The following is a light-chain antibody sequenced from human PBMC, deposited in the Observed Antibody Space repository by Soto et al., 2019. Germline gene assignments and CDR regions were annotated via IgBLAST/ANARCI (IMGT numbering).Light chain of an antibody. CDR3: QAWDSSTPRV. CDR2: QDS. Sequence: SYELTQPPSVSVSRGQTASITCSGDKLGDKYACWYQQKPGQSPVLVIYQDSKRPSGIPERFSGSNSGNTATLTISGTQAMDEADYYCQAWDSSTPRVFGGGTKLTVL. CDR1: KLGDKY. J-gene: IGLJ2*01. V-gene: IGLV3-1*01.